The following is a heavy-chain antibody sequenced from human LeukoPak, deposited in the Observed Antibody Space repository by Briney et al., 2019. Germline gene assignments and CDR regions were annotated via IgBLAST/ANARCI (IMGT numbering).Heavy chain of an antibody. D-gene: IGHD2-15*01. CDR2: IIPIFGTA. CDR3: ARGGQYEAGRLPLHAFDV. Sequence: ASVKASCKASGGTFSSYAISWVRQAPGQGLEWMGGIIPIFGTANYAQKFQGRVTITADESTNTAYMELSSLRSEDTAVYYCARGGQYEAGRLPLHAFDVWGQGTVVTVSS. V-gene: IGHV1-69*01. J-gene: IGHJ3*01. CDR1: GGTFSSYA.